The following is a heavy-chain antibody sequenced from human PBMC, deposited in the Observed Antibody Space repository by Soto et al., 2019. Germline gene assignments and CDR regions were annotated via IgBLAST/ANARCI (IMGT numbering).Heavy chain of an antibody. CDR1: GFTFSISA. J-gene: IGHJ6*03. Sequence: GGSLRLSCAASGFTFSISAMSWVRQAPGKGLEWISTISGSGGSTYFADSVKGRVTITRDNSKNTLYLQMNSLRAEDTAMYYCAKAASGYYYYMDVWGKGTTVTVSS. V-gene: IGHV3-23*01. D-gene: IGHD3-3*01. CDR3: AKAASGYYYYMDV. CDR2: ISGSGGST.